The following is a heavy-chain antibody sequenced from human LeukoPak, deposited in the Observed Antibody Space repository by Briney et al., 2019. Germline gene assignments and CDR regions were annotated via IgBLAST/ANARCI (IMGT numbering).Heavy chain of an antibody. CDR1: GGSISSYY. Sequence: SETLSLTCTVSGGSISSYYWSWIRQPPGKGLEWIGYINYSGSTTYNPSPKSRVTISVDTSKNQFTLKLIYVTAAETAVYYCARDFAYGSGSYSVHAVDIGGQGTMGTVS. CDR3: ARDFAYGSGSYSVHAVDI. J-gene: IGHJ3*02. D-gene: IGHD3-10*01. CDR2: INYSGST. V-gene: IGHV4-59*01.